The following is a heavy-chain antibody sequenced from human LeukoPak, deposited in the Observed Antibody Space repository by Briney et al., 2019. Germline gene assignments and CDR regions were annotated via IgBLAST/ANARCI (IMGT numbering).Heavy chain of an antibody. CDR1: GFPFSSYA. V-gene: IGHV3-23*01. D-gene: IGHD5-12*01. CDR2: ISGSGRRT. J-gene: IGHJ3*01. Sequence: GGSLRLSCAAFGFPFSSYAMSWVRQAPGKGLECVSIISGSGRRTYYADSVKGRFTFSRDNSRNTLYLQMNSLRAEDTAVYFCAKTLRGHSSSAFDLWGQGTMVTVSS. CDR3: AKTLRGHSSSAFDL.